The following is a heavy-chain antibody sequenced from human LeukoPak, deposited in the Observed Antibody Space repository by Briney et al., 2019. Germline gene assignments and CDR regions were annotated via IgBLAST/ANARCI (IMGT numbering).Heavy chain of an antibody. J-gene: IGHJ3*02. CDR1: GFTFSSYE. CDR3: ARTTSVSYVGDAFDI. CDR2: ISSGGSTI. Sequence: GGSLRLSCAASGFTFSSYEMNWVRQAPGKGLEWVSYISSGGSTIYYADSVKGRFTISRDNAKNTLYLQMNSLRAEDTAVYYCARTTSVSYVGDAFDIWGQGTMVTVSS. D-gene: IGHD1-26*01. V-gene: IGHV3-48*03.